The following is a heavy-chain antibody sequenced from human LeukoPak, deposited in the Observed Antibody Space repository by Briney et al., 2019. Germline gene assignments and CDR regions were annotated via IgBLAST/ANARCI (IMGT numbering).Heavy chain of an antibody. CDR1: GYTFTSYG. Sequence: ASVKVSCKASGYTFTSYGIRWVRQAPGQGLEWMGWISTYNGDTNYAQKLQGRVTMTTDTSTSTAYMALRSLRSDDTAVYYCARDHNWVVDYWGQGTLVTVSP. CDR3: ARDHNWVVDY. J-gene: IGHJ4*02. CDR2: ISTYNGDT. D-gene: IGHD1-1*01. V-gene: IGHV1-18*01.